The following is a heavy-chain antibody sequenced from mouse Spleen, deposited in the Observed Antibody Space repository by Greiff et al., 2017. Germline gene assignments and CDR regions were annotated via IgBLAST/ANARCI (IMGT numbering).Heavy chain of an antibody. D-gene: IGHD2-14*01. V-gene: IGHV5-9-3*01. J-gene: IGHJ2*01. Sequence: EVQVVESGGGLVKPGGSLKLSCAASGFTFSSYAMSWVRQTPEKRLEWVATISSGGSYTYYPDSVKGRFTISRDNAKNTLYLQMSSLRSEDTAMYYCARHEVRRDFDYWGQGTTLTVSS. CDR3: ARHEVRRDFDY. CDR2: ISSGGSYT. CDR1: GFTFSSYA.